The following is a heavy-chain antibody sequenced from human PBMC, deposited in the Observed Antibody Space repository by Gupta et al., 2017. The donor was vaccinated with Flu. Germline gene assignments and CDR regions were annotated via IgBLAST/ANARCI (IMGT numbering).Heavy chain of an antibody. Sequence: FDDNTMEWVRQAQGKGLEWVSLISWDGGSTYSADSVKGRFTISRDNSKSSRYRQMNSLRPEDTAFYYCAKGTDNSGLMDCWGQGTLVTVSS. CDR3: AKGTDNSGLMDC. V-gene: IGHV3-43*01. J-gene: IGHJ4*02. D-gene: IGHD6-19*01. CDR2: ISWDGGST. CDR1: FDDNT.